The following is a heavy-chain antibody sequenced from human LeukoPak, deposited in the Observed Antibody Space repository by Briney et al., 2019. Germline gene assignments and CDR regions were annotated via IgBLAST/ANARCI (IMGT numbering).Heavy chain of an antibody. CDR2: VYYSGST. Sequence: PSGTLSLTCTVSGGSISSSSFYWGWIRQPPGKGLEWIGSVYYSGSTYYNPSLKSRVTISVDTSKNQFSLKLSSVTAADTAVYYCARRDSSGYGYFDYWGQGTLVTVSS. V-gene: IGHV4-39*01. J-gene: IGHJ4*02. CDR3: ARRDSSGYGYFDY. CDR1: GGSISSSSFY. D-gene: IGHD3-22*01.